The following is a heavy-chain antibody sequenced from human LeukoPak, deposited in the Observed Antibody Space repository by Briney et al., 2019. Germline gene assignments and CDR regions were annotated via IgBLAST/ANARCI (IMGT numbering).Heavy chain of an antibody. J-gene: IGHJ6*02. CDR1: GYTFTSYD. V-gene: IGHV1-8*01. CDR2: VNPNSGNT. Sequence: ASVKVSCKASGYTFTSYDINWVRQATGQGLEWMGWVNPNSGNTGYAQKFQGRVTMTRNTSISTAYMELSSLRSEDTAVYYCASPSDILTGYYNGMDVWGQGTTVTVSS. D-gene: IGHD3-9*01. CDR3: ASPSDILTGYYNGMDV.